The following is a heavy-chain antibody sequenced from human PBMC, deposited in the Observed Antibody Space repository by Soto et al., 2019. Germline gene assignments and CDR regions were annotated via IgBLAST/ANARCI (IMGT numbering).Heavy chain of an antibody. V-gene: IGHV4-31*03. CDR2: IYYSVST. Sequence: SETLSLTCTFSGGSISSGGYYWSWIRQHPGKGLEWIGYIYYSVSTYYNPSLKSRVTISVDTSKNQFSLKLSSVTAVDTAVYYCASGYDDDAFDIWGQGTMVTVSS. J-gene: IGHJ3*02. D-gene: IGHD5-12*01. CDR1: GGSISSGGYY. CDR3: ASGYDDDAFDI.